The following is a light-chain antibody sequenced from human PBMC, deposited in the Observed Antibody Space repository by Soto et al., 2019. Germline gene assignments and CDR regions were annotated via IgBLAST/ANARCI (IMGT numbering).Light chain of an antibody. CDR2: KAS. CDR3: QQYVTAFRS. Sequence: DIQMTQSPSTLSASVLERVTITCRASQCISSWLAWYQQKPGTAPKLLIYKASSLESGVPSRFSGSGSGAEFTLTISSLQPDDFATYYCQQYVTAFRSFGQGTKVDIK. J-gene: IGKJ1*01. CDR1: QCISSW. V-gene: IGKV1-5*03.